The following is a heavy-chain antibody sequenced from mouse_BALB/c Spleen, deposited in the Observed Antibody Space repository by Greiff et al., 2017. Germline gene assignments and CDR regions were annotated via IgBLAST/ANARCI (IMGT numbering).Heavy chain of an antibody. J-gene: IGHJ4*01. Sequence: QVHVKQSGPELVKPGASVRISCKASGYTFTSYYIHWVKQRPGQGLEWIGWIYPGNVNTKYNEKFKGKATLTADKSSSTAYMQLSSLTSEDSAVYFCAREGPYYYGRNYAMDYWGQGTSVTVSS. CDR1: GYTFTSYY. CDR3: AREGPYYYGRNYAMDY. D-gene: IGHD1-1*01. V-gene: IGHV1S56*01. CDR2: IYPGNVNT.